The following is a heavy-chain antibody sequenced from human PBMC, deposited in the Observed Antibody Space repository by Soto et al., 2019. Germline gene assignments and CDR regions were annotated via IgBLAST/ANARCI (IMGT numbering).Heavy chain of an antibody. J-gene: IGHJ6*02. D-gene: IGHD3-10*01. CDR2: IIPIFGTA. V-gene: IGHV1-69*13. Sequence: SVKVSCKASGGTFSSYAISWVRQAPGQGLERMGGIIPIFGTANYAQKFQGRVTITADESTSTAYMELSSLRSEDTAVYYCAIRSGRVDYYYYGMDVWGQGTTVTVSS. CDR3: AIRSGRVDYYYYGMDV. CDR1: GGTFSSYA.